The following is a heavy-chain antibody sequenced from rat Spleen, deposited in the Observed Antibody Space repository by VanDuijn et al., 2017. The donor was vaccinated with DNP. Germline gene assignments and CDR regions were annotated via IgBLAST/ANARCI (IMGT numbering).Heavy chain of an antibody. J-gene: IGHJ2*01. D-gene: IGHD4-3*01. V-gene: IGHV5S13*01. CDR1: GLTFTNYG. CDR2: INAGSGNT. CDR3: VRWNSGHFDY. Sequence: EVQLEESGGGLVQPGRSLKLSCVASGLTFTNYGMAWVRQAPTKGLEWVAVINAGSGNTYYGDSVKGRFTISRDNAKSTLYLQMNSLRSEDMATYYCVRWNSGHFDYWGQGVMVTVSS.